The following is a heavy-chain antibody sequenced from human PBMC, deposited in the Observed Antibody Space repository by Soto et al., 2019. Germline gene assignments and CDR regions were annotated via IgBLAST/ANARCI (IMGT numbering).Heavy chain of an antibody. Sequence: QVQLQESGPGLVKPSETLSLTCTVSGGSISSYYWSWIRQPPGKGLEWIGYIYYSGSTNYNPSLKSRVTISVDTSKNQFSLKLSSVTAADTAVYYCARGIWFGELQSFDYWGQGTLVTVSS. CDR2: IYYSGST. J-gene: IGHJ4*02. D-gene: IGHD3-10*01. CDR3: ARGIWFGELQSFDY. V-gene: IGHV4-59*08. CDR1: GGSISSYY.